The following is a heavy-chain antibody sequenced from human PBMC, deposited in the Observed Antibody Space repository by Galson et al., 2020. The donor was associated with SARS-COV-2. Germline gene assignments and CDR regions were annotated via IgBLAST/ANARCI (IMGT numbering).Heavy chain of an antibody. D-gene: IGHD3-10*01. CDR1: GFAVNDNY. V-gene: IGHV3-53*01. Sequence: GGSLRLSCAVSGFAVNDNYMAWVRQAPGKGPEWVSNIYADGRKYFADSVKGRFTISRDSSKNTVYLQVNSVRAEDTAVYYGARLLWYGESWGFDPWGQGTLVAVSS. CDR3: ARLLWYGESWGFDP. CDR2: IYADGRK. J-gene: IGHJ5*02.